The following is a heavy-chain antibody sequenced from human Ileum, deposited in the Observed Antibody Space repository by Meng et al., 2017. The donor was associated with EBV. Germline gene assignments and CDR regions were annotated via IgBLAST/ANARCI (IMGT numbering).Heavy chain of an antibody. J-gene: IGHJ4*02. CDR3: ARGSHYTWDV. Sequence: QVNLQGSGQGLVTPSGTLSLTCGVSGDSIISTDTWWSWVRQPPGEGLEWIGEIFHAGNTNYNPSLKSQVTMSVDTSKNQFSLNLSSVTAADSAVYYCARGSHYTWDVWGQGTLVTVSS. CDR1: GDSIISTDTW. V-gene: IGHV4-4*02. D-gene: IGHD3-16*01. CDR2: IFHAGNT.